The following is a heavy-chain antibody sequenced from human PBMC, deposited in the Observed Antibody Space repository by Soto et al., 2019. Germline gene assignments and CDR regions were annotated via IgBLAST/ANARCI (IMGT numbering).Heavy chain of an antibody. CDR1: GYTFTTYD. CDR2: ISGNNGNT. D-gene: IGHD3-10*01. Sequence: QVQLVQSGAEVQKPGASVKVSCKASGYTFTTYDISWLRQAPGQGLEWMGWISGNNGNTNYAQKLQGRVTMTRDTSTSTAYMDLRSLRSDDTAVYYCARGGSGSGFDYWGQGTLVTVSS. V-gene: IGHV1-18*04. CDR3: ARGGSGSGFDY. J-gene: IGHJ4*02.